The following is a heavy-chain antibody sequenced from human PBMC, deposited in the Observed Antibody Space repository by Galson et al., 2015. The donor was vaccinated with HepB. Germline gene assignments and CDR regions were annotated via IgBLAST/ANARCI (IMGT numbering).Heavy chain of an antibody. CDR3: AKDLFFRVRVFDY. Sequence: SLRLSCAASGFTFSSYAMSWVRQAPGKGLEWVSAISGSGGSTYYADSVKGRFTISRDNSKNTLYLQMNSLRAEDTAVYYCAKDLFFRVRVFDYWGQGTLVTVSS. J-gene: IGHJ4*02. D-gene: IGHD3-10*01. CDR2: ISGSGGST. V-gene: IGHV3-23*01. CDR1: GFTFSSYA.